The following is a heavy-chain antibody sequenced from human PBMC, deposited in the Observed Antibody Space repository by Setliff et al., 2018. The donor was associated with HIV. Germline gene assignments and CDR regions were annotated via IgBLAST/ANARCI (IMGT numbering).Heavy chain of an antibody. CDR1: GGTFNTYP. V-gene: IGHV1-69*10. J-gene: IGHJ3*01. CDR3: AREKSPVLEYFDWLKPRHVFDV. D-gene: IGHD3-9*01. CDR2: IAPNLRMP. Sequence: ASVKVSCKTSGGTFNTYPIAWVRQAPGQGLEWMGGIAPNLRMPNYIQKFKGRLTITADESTSTVYMELTNLRSEDTAMYFCAREKSPVLEYFDWLKPRHVFDVWGQGTVVTVSS.